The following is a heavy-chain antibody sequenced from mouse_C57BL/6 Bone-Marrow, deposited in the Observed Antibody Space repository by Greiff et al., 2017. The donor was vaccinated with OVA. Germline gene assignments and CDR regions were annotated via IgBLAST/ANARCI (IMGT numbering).Heavy chain of an antibody. V-gene: IGHV1-81*01. CDR1: GYTFTSYG. CDR2: IYPRSGNT. D-gene: IGHD1-1*01. Sequence: VKLQQSGAELARPGASVKLSCKASGYTFTSYGISWVKQRTGQGLEWIGEIYPRSGNTYYNEKFKGKATLTADKSSSTAYMELRSLTSEDSAVYFCARSFITTVGFAYWGQGTLVTVSA. J-gene: IGHJ3*01. CDR3: ARSFITTVGFAY.